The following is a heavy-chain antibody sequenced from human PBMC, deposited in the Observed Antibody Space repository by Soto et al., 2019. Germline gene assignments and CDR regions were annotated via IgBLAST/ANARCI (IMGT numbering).Heavy chain of an antibody. CDR1: GFTFSNYG. CDR2: ISASGTNK. D-gene: IGHD3-3*01. V-gene: IGHV3-23*01. J-gene: IGHJ4*02. Sequence: EVEVLVSGGGLVQPGGSLRLSCVVSGFTFSNYGMTWVRQAPGKGLEWVSGISASGTNKNYADSVKGRFTVSRDNARNTLFLQIDSLRAEDTAVYFCARDEEWPPWRGYFDYWGQGTLVTVSS. CDR3: ARDEEWPPWRGYFDY.